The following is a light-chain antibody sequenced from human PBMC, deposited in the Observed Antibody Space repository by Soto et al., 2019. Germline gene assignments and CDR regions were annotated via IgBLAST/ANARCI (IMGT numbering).Light chain of an antibody. Sequence: QSVLTQPPSVSGTPGQRVTISCSGSNSNIGSNAVSWYQQLPGTAPKSLIYSNNQRPSGVPDRISGSKSGTSASLAISGLQSEDEAEYYCEAWDDSLRGRVFGGGTKLTVL. CDR2: SNN. CDR1: NSNIGSNA. J-gene: IGLJ2*01. CDR3: EAWDDSLRGRV. V-gene: IGLV1-44*01.